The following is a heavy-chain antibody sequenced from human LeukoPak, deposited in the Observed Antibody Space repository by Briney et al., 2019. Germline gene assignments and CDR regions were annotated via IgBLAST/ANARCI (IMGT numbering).Heavy chain of an antibody. Sequence: GGSLRLSCAASGFTVSSNYMSWVRQAPGKGLEWVSDIYSGGSTYYADSVKGRFTISRDNSKNTLYLQMNSLRAEDTAVYYCAREAIFGVVISAFDIWGQGTMVTVSS. CDR2: IYSGGST. CDR3: AREAIFGVVISAFDI. V-gene: IGHV3-66*01. J-gene: IGHJ3*02. D-gene: IGHD3-3*01. CDR1: GFTVSSNY.